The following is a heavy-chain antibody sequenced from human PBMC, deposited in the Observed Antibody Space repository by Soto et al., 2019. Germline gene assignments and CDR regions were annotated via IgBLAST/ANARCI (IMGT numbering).Heavy chain of an antibody. CDR3: ARMSYFYDKWYFDL. CDR2: VYYSGTT. D-gene: IGHD3-22*01. J-gene: IGHJ2*01. V-gene: IGHV4-30-4*01. Sequence: TLYLTCTVSGASINNNDYYLSWIRQTPGKGLEWIGYVYYSGTTDYIPSLKSRLSMSIDKSQNQFTLKLNSVTAADTATYYCARMSYFYDKWYFDLWGRGTLVSVSS. CDR1: GASINNNDYY.